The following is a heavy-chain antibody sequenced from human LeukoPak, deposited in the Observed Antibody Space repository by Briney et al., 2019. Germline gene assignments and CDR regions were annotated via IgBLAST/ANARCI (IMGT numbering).Heavy chain of an antibody. J-gene: IGHJ4*02. V-gene: IGHV3-30*03. CDR1: GFTFNSYA. CDR2: ISYDGSNK. Sequence: GGSLRLSCAASGFTFNSYAMTWVRQAPGKGLEWVAVISYDGSNKYYADSVKGRFTISRDNSKNTLYLQMNSLRAEDTAVYYCARHIDPQYYFDYWGQGTGVTVSS. CDR3: ARHIDPQYYFDY.